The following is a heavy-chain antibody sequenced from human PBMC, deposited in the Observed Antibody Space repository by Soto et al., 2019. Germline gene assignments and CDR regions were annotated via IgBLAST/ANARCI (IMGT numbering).Heavy chain of an antibody. J-gene: IGHJ6*02. D-gene: IGHD2-2*01. CDR3: ARLYCSSTSCYRWYYYYYGMDV. Sequence: VGSLRLSCAASGFTFSSYEMNWVRQAPGKGLEWVSYISSSGSTIYYADSVKGRFTISRDNAKNSLYLQMNSLRAEDTAVYYCARLYCSSTSCYRWYYYYYGMDVWGQGTTVTVSS. CDR1: GFTFSSYE. V-gene: IGHV3-48*03. CDR2: ISSSGSTI.